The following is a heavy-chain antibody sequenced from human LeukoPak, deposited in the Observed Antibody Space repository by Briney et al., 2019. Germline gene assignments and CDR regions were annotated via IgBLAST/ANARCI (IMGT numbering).Heavy chain of an antibody. V-gene: IGHV3-23*01. CDR3: AKVCGSGSYRDFEY. J-gene: IGHJ4*02. CDR2: ISSSGSNI. CDR1: GFMFRSYA. Sequence: GGSLRLSCAASGFMFRSYAMSWVRQAPGKGLEWVSAISSSGSNINYADSVKGRFTISRDNSKNTLYLQMNSLRAEDTAVYYCAKVCGSGSYRDFEYWGQGTLVKVSS. D-gene: IGHD1-26*01.